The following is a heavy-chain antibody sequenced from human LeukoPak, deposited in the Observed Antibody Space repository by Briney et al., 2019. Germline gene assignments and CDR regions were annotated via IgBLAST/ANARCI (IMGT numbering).Heavy chain of an antibody. V-gene: IGHV3-23*01. CDR1: GFPFSSHG. D-gene: IGHD3-10*02. CDR2: ISPGGPT. Sequence: GGSLRLSCAGSGFPFSSHGMNWVRQAPGKGLEWVSGISPGGPTYYADSVKGRFSISRDDSKNTLYLQMKNLRAEDTAVYYCAELGITMIGGVWGKGTTVTISS. J-gene: IGHJ6*04. CDR3: AELGITMIGGV.